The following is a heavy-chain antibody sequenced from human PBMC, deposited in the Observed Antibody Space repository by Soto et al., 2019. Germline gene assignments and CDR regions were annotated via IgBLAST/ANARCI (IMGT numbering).Heavy chain of an antibody. D-gene: IGHD2-21*02. Sequence: QVQLVQTGAEVKKPGASVKVSCKASGGTFSSYAISWVRQAPGQGLEWMGGTIPILGTASYAQKFQGRVTITADKSTSTAYMELSSLRSEDTAVYYCAREQVVVVTAIQGWFDLWGQGTLVTVSS. CDR2: TIPILGTA. J-gene: IGHJ5*02. V-gene: IGHV1-69*06. CDR3: AREQVVVVTAIQGWFDL. CDR1: GGTFSSYA.